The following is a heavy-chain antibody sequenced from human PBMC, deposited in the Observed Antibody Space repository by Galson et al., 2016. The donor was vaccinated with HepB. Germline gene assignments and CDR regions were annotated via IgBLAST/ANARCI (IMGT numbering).Heavy chain of an antibody. V-gene: IGHV3-23*01. CDR3: AKSRLVGSTDFDY. D-gene: IGHD1-26*01. CDR1: GFSFNDYA. CDR2: ISRSGDVP. Sequence: SLRLSCAGSGFSFNDYAMNWVRQAPGTGLEWVSGISRSGDVPYYADSVKGRFRISRDNARGTVYLEMNSLRAEDTAVYYCAKSRLVGSTDFDYWGQGTLVTVSS. J-gene: IGHJ4*02.